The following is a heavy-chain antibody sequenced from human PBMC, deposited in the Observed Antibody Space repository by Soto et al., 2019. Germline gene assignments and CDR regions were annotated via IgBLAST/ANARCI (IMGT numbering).Heavy chain of an antibody. D-gene: IGHD7-27*01. J-gene: IGHJ6*02. CDR1: GFTFSNYD. Sequence: PGGSLSLSCAASGFTFSNYDMHRVRQAPGEGLEWVSGIGAASDTYYPVSVQGRFTVSRDNAKKSLYLQMNSLRAGDTAVYYCARGVLGPGDYYYGMDVWGQGTTVTVS. V-gene: IGHV3-13*01. CDR3: ARGVLGPGDYYYGMDV. CDR2: IGAASDT.